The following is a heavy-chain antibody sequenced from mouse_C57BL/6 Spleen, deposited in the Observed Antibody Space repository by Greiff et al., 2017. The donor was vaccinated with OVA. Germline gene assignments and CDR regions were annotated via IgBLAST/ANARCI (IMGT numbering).Heavy chain of an antibody. J-gene: IGHJ1*03. V-gene: IGHV1-26*01. CDR2: INPNNGGT. D-gene: IGHD2-5*01. CDR1: GYTFTDYY. CDR3: ARFYYSNYDWYFDV. Sequence: VQLQQSGPELVKPGASVKISCKASGYTFTDYYMNWVKQSHGKSLEWIGDINPNNGGTSYNQKFKGKATLTVDKSSSTAYMELRSLTSEDSAVYYCARFYYSNYDWYFDVWGTGTTVTVSS.